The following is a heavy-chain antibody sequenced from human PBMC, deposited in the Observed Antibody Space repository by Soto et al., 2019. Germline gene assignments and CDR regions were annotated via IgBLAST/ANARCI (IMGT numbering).Heavy chain of an antibody. Sequence: EVQLVESGGGLVQPGGSLRLSCAASGFTFSSYSMNWVRQAPGKGLEWVSYISSSSSTIYYADSVQGRFTIPRDNAKNSLYLQMNSLRAEDRAVYYCARSRPFDYWGQGTLVTVSS. CDR3: ARSRPFDY. CDR2: ISSSSSTI. CDR1: GFTFSSYS. J-gene: IGHJ4*02. V-gene: IGHV3-48*01.